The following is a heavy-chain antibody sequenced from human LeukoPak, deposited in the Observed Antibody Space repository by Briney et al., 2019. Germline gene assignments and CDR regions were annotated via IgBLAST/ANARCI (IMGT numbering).Heavy chain of an antibody. CDR1: GGTFSSYA. CDR2: IIPIFGTA. J-gene: IGHJ4*02. D-gene: IGHD4-17*01. V-gene: IGHV1-69*01. Sequence: SVKVSCKASGGTFSSYAISWVRQAPGQGLEWMGGIIPIFGTANYAQKFQGRVTITADESTSTAYMELSSLRSEDTAVYYCARQFSNFYGDYDLDYWGQGTLVTVSS. CDR3: ARQFSNFYGDYDLDY.